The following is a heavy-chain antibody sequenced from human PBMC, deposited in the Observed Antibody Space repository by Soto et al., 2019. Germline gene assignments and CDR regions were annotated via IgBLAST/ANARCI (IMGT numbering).Heavy chain of an antibody. V-gene: IGHV3-30-3*01. CDR3: ARIYCSSTSCYLNWFDP. Sequence: PGGSLRLSCAASGFTFSSYAMHWVRQAPGKGLEWVAVISYDGSNKYYADSVKGRFTISRDNSKNTLYLQMNSLRAEDTAVYYCARIYCSSTSCYLNWFDPWGQGTLVTSPQ. CDR2: ISYDGSNK. J-gene: IGHJ5*02. D-gene: IGHD2-2*01. CDR1: GFTFSSYA.